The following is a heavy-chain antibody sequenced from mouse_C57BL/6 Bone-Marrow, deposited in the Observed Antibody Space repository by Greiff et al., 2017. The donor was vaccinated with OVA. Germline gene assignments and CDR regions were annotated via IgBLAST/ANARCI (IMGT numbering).Heavy chain of an antibody. D-gene: IGHD2-4*01. J-gene: IGHJ3*01. CDR1: GFTFSSYG. CDR2: ISSGGSYT. Sequence: EVQGVESGGDLVKPGGSLKLSCAASGFTFSSYGMSWVRQTPDKRLEWVATISSGGSYTYYPDSVKGRFTISRDNAKNTLYLQMSSLKSEDTAMYYCARRMSTTPFAYWGQGTRVTVSA. V-gene: IGHV5-6*01. CDR3: ARRMSTTPFAY.